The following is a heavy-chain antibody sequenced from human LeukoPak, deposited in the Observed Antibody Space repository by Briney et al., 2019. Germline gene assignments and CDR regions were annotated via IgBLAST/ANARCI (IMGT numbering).Heavy chain of an antibody. CDR1: GYTFTSYA. CDR2: INTNTGNP. Sequence: ASVKVSCKASGYTFTSYAMNWVRQAPGQGLEWMGWINTNTGNPTYAQGFTGRFVFSLDTSVSTAYLQISSLKAEDTAVYYCARDSSSWYRGVAYYYGMDVWGQGPTVTVSS. D-gene: IGHD6-13*01. CDR3: ARDSSSWYRGVAYYYGMDV. V-gene: IGHV7-4-1*02. J-gene: IGHJ6*02.